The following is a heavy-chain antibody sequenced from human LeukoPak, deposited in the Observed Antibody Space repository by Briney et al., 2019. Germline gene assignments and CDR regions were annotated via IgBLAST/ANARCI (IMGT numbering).Heavy chain of an antibody. V-gene: IGHV3-30-3*01. D-gene: IGHD4-23*01. J-gene: IGHJ6*03. CDR2: ISYDGSNK. Sequence: GSLRLSCAASGFTFSSYAMHWVRQAPGKGLEWVAVISYDGSNKYYADSVKGRFTISRDNSKNTLYLQMNSLRAEDTAVYYCARVNTWRYGGKGLFYYYMDVWGKGTTVTVSS. CDR3: ARVNTWRYGGKGLFYYYMDV. CDR1: GFTFSSYA.